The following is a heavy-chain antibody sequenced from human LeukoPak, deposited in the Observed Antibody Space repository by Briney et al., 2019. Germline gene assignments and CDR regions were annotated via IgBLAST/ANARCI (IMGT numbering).Heavy chain of an antibody. CDR2: ISYDGSNK. J-gene: IGHJ4*02. D-gene: IGHD1-26*01. Sequence: GGSLRLSCAASGFTFSSYAMHWVRQAPGKGLEWVAVISYDGSNKYYADSVKGRFTISRDNSKNTLYLQMNSLRAEDTAVYYCANELSGSYFFFDYWGQGTLVTVSS. V-gene: IGHV3-30*04. CDR3: ANELSGSYFFFDY. CDR1: GFTFSSYA.